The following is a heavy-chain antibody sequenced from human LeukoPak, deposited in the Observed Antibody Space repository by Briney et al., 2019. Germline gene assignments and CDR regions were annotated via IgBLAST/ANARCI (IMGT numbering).Heavy chain of an antibody. V-gene: IGHV3-21*01. D-gene: IGHD4-17*01. J-gene: IGHJ3*02. CDR3: ARDRIIYGDYGDAFDI. CDR2: ISSSSSYI. Sequence: GGSLRLSCAASGFTFSRYSMNWGRQAPGRGLEWVSSISSSSSYIYYADSLKGRFTISRDNAKNSLYLQMNSLRAEDTAVYFCARDRIIYGDYGDAFDIWGQGTMVTVSS. CDR1: GFTFSRYS.